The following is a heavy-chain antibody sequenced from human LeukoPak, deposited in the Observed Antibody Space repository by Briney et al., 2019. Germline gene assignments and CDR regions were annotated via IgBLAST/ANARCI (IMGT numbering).Heavy chain of an antibody. D-gene: IGHD3-22*01. J-gene: IGHJ4*02. CDR1: GGTFSSYA. CDR2: IIPIFGTV. CDR3: ARGNYDILTGSKAGYYDSSGYYLFDY. Sequence: SVKVSCKASGGTFSSYAISWVRQAPGQGLEWMGGIIPIFGTVNYAQKFQGRVTITADESTSTAYMELSSLRSEDTAVYYCARGNYDILTGSKAGYYDSSGYYLFDYWGQGTLVTVSS. V-gene: IGHV1-69*01.